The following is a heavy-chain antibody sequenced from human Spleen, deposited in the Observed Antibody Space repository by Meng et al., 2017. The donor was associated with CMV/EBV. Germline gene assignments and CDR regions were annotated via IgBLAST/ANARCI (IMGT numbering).Heavy chain of an antibody. D-gene: IGHD1-14*01. V-gene: IGHV3-48*03. CDR3: ARLPADYFYYGMDV. CDR2: ISSSGKTI. Sequence: GESLKISCAASGFTFSSYEMNWVRQAPGKGLEWVSYISSSGKTIYYADSVKGRFTMSRNNAKNSHYLQMNSLRAEDTADYYCARLPADYFYYGMDVWGQGTTVTVSS. J-gene: IGHJ6*02. CDR1: GFTFSSYE.